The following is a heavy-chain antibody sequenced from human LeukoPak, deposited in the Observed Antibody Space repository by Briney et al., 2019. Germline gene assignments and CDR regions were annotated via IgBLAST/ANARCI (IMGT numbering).Heavy chain of an antibody. V-gene: IGHV3-7*01. D-gene: IGHD3-22*01. CDR1: GFTFSTYW. Sequence: GRTLRLSCEASGFTFSTYWMSWVRQAPGQGLEWVANIKQDGSQTYHADSVKGRFTISRDNAENSLYLQMNSLRVEDTAVYYCARDLGQYYDTSDNWFDPWGQGTLVTVSS. J-gene: IGHJ5*02. CDR2: IKQDGSQT. CDR3: ARDLGQYYDTSDNWFDP.